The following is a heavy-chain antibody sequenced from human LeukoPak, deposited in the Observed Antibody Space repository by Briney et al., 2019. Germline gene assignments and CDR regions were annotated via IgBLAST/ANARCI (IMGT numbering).Heavy chain of an antibody. J-gene: IGHJ4*02. CDR1: GFTFTSYA. CDR3: AKDPSNPELEPLLYFDY. Sequence: GGSLRLSCAVSGFTFTSYAMSWVRQAPGKGLEWVANIKQDGSEKYYVDSVKGRFTISRDNSKNTLYLQMNSLRAEDTAVYYCAKDPSNPELEPLLYFDYWGQGTLVTVSS. CDR2: IKQDGSEK. V-gene: IGHV3-7*01. D-gene: IGHD1-1*01.